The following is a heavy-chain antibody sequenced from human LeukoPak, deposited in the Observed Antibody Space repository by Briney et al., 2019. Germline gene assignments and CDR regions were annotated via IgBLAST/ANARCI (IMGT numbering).Heavy chain of an antibody. D-gene: IGHD3-10*01. Sequence: GGSLRLSCAASGFTFSSYAMSWVRQAPGKGLEWVSAISGSGGSTYYADSVKGRFTISRDNSKNTLYLQMNSLRAEDTAVYYCAKDRILDGSGSYPYYFDYWGQGTLVTVSS. CDR2: ISGSGGST. J-gene: IGHJ4*02. CDR3: AKDRILDGSGSYPYYFDY. V-gene: IGHV3-23*01. CDR1: GFTFSSYA.